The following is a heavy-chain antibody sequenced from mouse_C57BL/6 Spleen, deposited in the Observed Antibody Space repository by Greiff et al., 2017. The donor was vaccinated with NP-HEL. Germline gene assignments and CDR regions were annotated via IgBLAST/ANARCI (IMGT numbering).Heavy chain of an antibody. CDR1: GFTFSDYG. V-gene: IGHV5-15*01. Sequence: EVQVVESGGGLVQPGGSLKLSCAASGFTFSDYGMAWVRQAPRKGPEWVAFISNLAYSIYYADTVTGRFTISRENAKNTLYLEMSSLRSEDAAMYYCARVEALYDYDVGFAYWGQGTLVTVSA. CDR3: ARVEALYDYDVGFAY. J-gene: IGHJ3*01. D-gene: IGHD2-4*01. CDR2: ISNLAYSI.